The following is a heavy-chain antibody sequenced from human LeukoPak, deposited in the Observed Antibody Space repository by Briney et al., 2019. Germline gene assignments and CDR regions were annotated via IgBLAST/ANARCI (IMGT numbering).Heavy chain of an antibody. Sequence: GGSLRLSCAASGFTFSSYAMSWVRQAPGKGLEWVSAISGSGGSTYYADSVKGRFTISRDNSKNTLYLQMNSLRAEDTAVYEGAKDRGGIAVARWYYFDYWGQGTLVTVSS. J-gene: IGHJ4*02. D-gene: IGHD6-19*01. CDR2: ISGSGGST. CDR1: GFTFSSYA. CDR3: AKDRGGIAVARWYYFDY. V-gene: IGHV3-23*01.